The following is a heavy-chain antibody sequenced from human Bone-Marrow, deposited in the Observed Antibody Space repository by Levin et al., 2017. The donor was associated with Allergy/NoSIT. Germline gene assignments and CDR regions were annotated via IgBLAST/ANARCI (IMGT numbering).Heavy chain of an antibody. CDR1: GGSISSGGYY. J-gene: IGHJ3*02. D-gene: IGHD5-12*01. Sequence: SQTLSLTCTVSGGSISSGGYYWSWIRQHPGKGLEWIGYIYYSGSTYYNPSLKSRVTISVDTSKNQFSLKLSSVTAADTAVYYCASIPDLDVWATSDDAFDIWGQGTMVTVSS. V-gene: IGHV4-31*03. CDR2: IYYSGST. CDR3: ASIPDLDVWATSDDAFDI.